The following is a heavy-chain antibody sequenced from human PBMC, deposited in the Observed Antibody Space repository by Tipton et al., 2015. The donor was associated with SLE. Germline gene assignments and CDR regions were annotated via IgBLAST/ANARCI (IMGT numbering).Heavy chain of an antibody. CDR1: GGSISSSGYY. CDR3: ARDTLGEDGVDF. Sequence: TLSLTCTVSGGSISSSGYYWSWIRQHPGKGLEWIGYIYYSGSTYYNPSLKSRVTISVDTSKNQFSLKLSSVTAADTAVYYCARDTLGEDGVDFWGQGTLVTVSS. V-gene: IGHV4-31*03. J-gene: IGHJ4*02. D-gene: IGHD3-16*01. CDR2: IYYSGST.